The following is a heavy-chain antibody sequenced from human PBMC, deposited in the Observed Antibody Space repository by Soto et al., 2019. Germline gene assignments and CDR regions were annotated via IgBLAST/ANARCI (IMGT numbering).Heavy chain of an antibody. Sequence: QVQLVQSGAEVKKPGSSVKVSCKASGGTFSSYAISWVRQAPGQGLEWMGGIIPIFGTANYAQKFQGRVTITADESTSTAYMELSSLRSEDTAVYYCASMYCSGGSCYSVDWYFDLWGRGTLVTVSS. CDR1: GGTFSSYA. D-gene: IGHD2-15*01. V-gene: IGHV1-69*12. CDR3: ASMYCSGGSCYSVDWYFDL. CDR2: IIPIFGTA. J-gene: IGHJ2*01.